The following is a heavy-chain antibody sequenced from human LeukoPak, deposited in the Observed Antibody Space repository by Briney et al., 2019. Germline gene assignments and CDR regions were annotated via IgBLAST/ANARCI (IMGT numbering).Heavy chain of an antibody. CDR2: ISAYNGNT. V-gene: IGHV1-18*01. D-gene: IGHD2-2*01. J-gene: IGHJ6*02. CDR1: GSTVTRYV. CDR3: ARPSGGIVVVPAAPWGYYYGMDV. Sequence: GASGKVSGKPSGSTVTRYVVTWVRQAPGLGREWMGGISAYNGNTDYAQKLQGRVTMSTDTSTSTAYMELRSLRSDDTAVYYCARPSGGIVVVPAAPWGYYYGMDVWGQGPTVTVSS.